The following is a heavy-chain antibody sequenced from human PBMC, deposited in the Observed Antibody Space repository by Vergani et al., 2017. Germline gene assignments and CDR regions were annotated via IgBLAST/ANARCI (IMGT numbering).Heavy chain of an antibody. CDR3: ARGLYGDYVY. V-gene: IGHV4-34*01. D-gene: IGHD4-17*01. CDR1: GGSFSGYY. J-gene: IGHJ4*02. CDR2: INHSGST. Sequence: QVQLQESGPGLVKPSETLSLTCAVYGGSFSGYYWSWIRQPPGKGLEWIGEINHSGSTNYNPSLKSRVTISVDTSKNQFSLKLSSVTAADTAVYYCARGLYGDYVYWGQGTLVTVSS.